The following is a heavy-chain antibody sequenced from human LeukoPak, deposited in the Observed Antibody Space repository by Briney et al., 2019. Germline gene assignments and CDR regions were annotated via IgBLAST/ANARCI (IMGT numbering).Heavy chain of an antibody. CDR3: ARHHKQWLGYYFDY. J-gene: IGHJ4*02. CDR1: VGSISSSSYY. CDR2: IYYSGST. Sequence: SETPSLTCTVSVGSISSSSYYGGWIRQPPGKGLEWIGSIYYSGSTYYNPSLKSRVTISVDTSKNQFSLKLSSVTAADTAVYYCARHHKQWLGYYFDYWGQGTLVTVSS. D-gene: IGHD6-19*01. V-gene: IGHV4-39*01.